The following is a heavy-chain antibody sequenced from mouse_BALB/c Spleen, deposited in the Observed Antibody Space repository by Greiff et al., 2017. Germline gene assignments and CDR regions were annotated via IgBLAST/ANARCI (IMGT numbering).Heavy chain of an antibody. D-gene: IGHD1-2*01. J-gene: IGHJ2*01. CDR2: ISSGGST. CDR3: ARGGYAGVFDY. CDR1: GFTFSSYA. V-gene: IGHV5-6-5*01. Sequence: EVKLVESGGGLVKPGGSLKLSCAASGFTFSSYAMSWVRQTPEKRLEWVASISSGGSTYYPDSVKGRFTISRDNARNILYLQMSSLRSEDTAMYYCARGGYAGVFDYWGQGTTLTVSS.